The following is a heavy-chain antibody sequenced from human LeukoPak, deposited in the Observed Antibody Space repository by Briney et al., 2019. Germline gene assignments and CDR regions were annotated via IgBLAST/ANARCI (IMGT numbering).Heavy chain of an antibody. CDR1: GVSFSSYA. CDR2: ITGSGDST. J-gene: IGHJ4*02. CDR3: AFGPHQQWLLADY. V-gene: IGHV3-23*01. D-gene: IGHD6-19*01. Sequence: VGSLRLSCAVSGVSFSSYAVGWVRQTPGKGLQLVSTITGSGDSTFYADSVNGRFTVSRDNSKNTLYLQMSSLRADDTALYYCAFGPHQQWLLADYWGQGTLVTVSS.